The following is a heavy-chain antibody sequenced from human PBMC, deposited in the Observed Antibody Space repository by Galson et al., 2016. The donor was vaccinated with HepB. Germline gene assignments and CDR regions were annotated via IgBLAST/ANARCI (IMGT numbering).Heavy chain of an antibody. CDR1: GGSFNNYA. J-gene: IGHJ2*01. V-gene: IGHV1-69*13. CDR2: IVPIFSTA. CDR3: ARGSGTYWYFDL. Sequence: SVKVSCKASGGSFNNYAVSWVRQAPGQGLEWMGGIVPIFSTADYAQKFQGRVTITADESTSTAYLEVRSLTSEDTAVYFCARGSGTYWYFDLWGRGTLVIVPS. D-gene: IGHD1-26*01.